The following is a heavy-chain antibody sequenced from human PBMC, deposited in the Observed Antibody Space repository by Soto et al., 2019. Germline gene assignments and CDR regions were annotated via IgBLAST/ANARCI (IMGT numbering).Heavy chain of an antibody. D-gene: IGHD2-15*01. Sequence: QVQLVQSGAEVKKPGSSVKVSCKASGGTFSSYAISWVRQAPGQGLEWMGGINPIFGTANYAQKFQGRVTIPRDQTTETAYMELSSLRSEDTAVYFCAGGGGLRGHPLAAYNWFDPWGQGTLVTVSS. CDR1: GGTFSSYA. V-gene: IGHV1-69*01. CDR3: AGGGGLRGHPLAAYNWFDP. CDR2: INPIFGTA. J-gene: IGHJ5*02.